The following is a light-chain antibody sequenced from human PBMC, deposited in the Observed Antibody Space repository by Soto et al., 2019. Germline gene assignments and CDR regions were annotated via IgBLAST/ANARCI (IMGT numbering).Light chain of an antibody. Sequence: AIRMTQSPSSLSASTGDRVTITCRASQGISSYLAWYQQKPGKAPKLLIYAASTLQSGVPSRFSGSGSGTDFTLTISCLQSEDFATYYCQQYYSYPPTFXQGPRLEI. CDR3: QQYYSYPPT. CDR1: QGISSY. J-gene: IGKJ5*01. CDR2: AAS. V-gene: IGKV1-8*01.